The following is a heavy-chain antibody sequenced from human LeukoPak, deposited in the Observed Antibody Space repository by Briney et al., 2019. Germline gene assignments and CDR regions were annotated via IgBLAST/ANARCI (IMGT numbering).Heavy chain of an antibody. D-gene: IGHD3-10*01. CDR1: GYTFTSYG. CDR3: ARDPPSSGGFGELPHAFDI. J-gene: IGHJ3*02. CDR2: ISAYNGNT. V-gene: IGHV1-18*04. Sequence: ASVKVSCKASGYTFTSYGISRVRQAPGQGLEWMGWISAYNGNTNYAQKLQGRVTMTTDTSTSTAYMELRSLRSDDTAVYYCARDPPSSGGFGELPHAFDIWGQGTMVTVSS.